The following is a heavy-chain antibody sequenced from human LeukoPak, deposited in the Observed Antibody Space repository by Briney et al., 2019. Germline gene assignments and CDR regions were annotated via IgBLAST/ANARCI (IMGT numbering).Heavy chain of an antibody. CDR3: ARGSNPYWYFDL. D-gene: IGHD1-14*01. J-gene: IGHJ2*01. CDR1: GFSVSSNY. Sequence: GGSPRLSCAASGFSVSSNYMSWVRQAPGKGLEWVSVIYSGGSTYYADSVKGRFTISRDNSKNTLYLQMNSLRAEDTAVHYCARGSNPYWYFDLWGRGTLVTVSS. CDR2: IYSGGST. V-gene: IGHV3-53*01.